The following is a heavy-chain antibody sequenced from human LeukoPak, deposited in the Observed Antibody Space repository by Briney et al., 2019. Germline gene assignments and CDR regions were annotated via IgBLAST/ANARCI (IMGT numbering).Heavy chain of an antibody. CDR1: GFTFSSYA. V-gene: IGHV3-21*01. CDR3: ASQPILGYCSSTSCYIQP. Sequence: GGSLRLSCAASGFTFSSYAMHWVRQAPGKGLEWVSSISSSSSYIYYADSVKGRFTISRDNAKNSLYLQMNSLRAEDTAVYYCASQPILGYCSSTSCYIQPWGQGTLVTVSS. CDR2: ISSSSSYI. D-gene: IGHD2-2*02. J-gene: IGHJ5*02.